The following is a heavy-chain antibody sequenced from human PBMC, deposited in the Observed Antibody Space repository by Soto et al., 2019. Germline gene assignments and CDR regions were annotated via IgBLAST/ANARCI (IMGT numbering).Heavy chain of an antibody. Sequence: VGSMRLSCAASGLSFSSYIMNWVRQAPGKGLEWVSSISSSSSYIYYADSVKGRFTISRDNAKNSLYLQMNSLRAEDTAVYYCARDWGYYYYYGMDVWGQGTTVTVSS. D-gene: IGHD3-16*01. V-gene: IGHV3-21*01. J-gene: IGHJ6*02. CDR1: GLSFSSYI. CDR3: ARDWGYYYYYGMDV. CDR2: ISSSSSYI.